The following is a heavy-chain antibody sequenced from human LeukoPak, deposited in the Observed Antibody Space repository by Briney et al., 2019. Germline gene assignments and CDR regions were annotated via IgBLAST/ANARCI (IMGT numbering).Heavy chain of an antibody. Sequence: PGGSLRLSCAASGFTFSSYAMSWVRQAPGKGLEWVSAISGSGGSTYYADSVKGRFTISRDNSKNTLYLQMNSLRAEDTALYYCARFEGDSSGYYYFYYWGQGTLVTVSS. D-gene: IGHD3-22*01. J-gene: IGHJ4*02. V-gene: IGHV3-23*01. CDR1: GFTFSSYA. CDR3: ARFEGDSSGYYYFYY. CDR2: ISGSGGST.